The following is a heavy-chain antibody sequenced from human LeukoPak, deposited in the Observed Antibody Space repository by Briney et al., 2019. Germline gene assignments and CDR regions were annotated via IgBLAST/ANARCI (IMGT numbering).Heavy chain of an antibody. J-gene: IGHJ5*02. V-gene: IGHV1-24*01. CDR2: FDPEDGET. CDR1: GYTLTELS. Sequence: ATVKVSCKVSGYTLTELSMHWVRQAPGKGLEWMGGFDPEDGETIYAQKFQGRVTMAEDTSTDTAYMELSSLRSEDTAVYYCATTAGRWGWNDFQVSVWFDPWGQGTLVTVSS. CDR3: ATTAGRWGWNDFQVSVWFDP. D-gene: IGHD1-1*01.